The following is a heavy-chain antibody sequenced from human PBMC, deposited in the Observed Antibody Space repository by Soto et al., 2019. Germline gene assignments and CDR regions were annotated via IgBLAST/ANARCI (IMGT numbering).Heavy chain of an antibody. V-gene: IGHV2-70*11. CDR3: ARSVAGKGRNDY. Sequence: GSGPTLVNPTQTLTLTCTCSGFSLSTSGMCVSWIRQPPGKALEWLARIDWDDDKYYSTSLKTRLTISKDTSKNQVVLTMTNMDPVDTATYYCARSVAGKGRNDYWGQGTLVTVSS. CDR2: IDWDDDK. D-gene: IGHD6-19*01. CDR1: GFSLSTSGMC. J-gene: IGHJ4*02.